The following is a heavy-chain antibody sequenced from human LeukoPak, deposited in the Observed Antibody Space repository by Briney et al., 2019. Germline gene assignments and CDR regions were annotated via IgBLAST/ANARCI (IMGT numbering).Heavy chain of an antibody. CDR2: IIPIFGTA. Sequence: GASVKVSCKASGSTFSSYAISWVRQVPGQGLEWMGGIIPIFGTADYAPKSQGRVVITADESTSTAYMELSGLRSEDTAVYYCARGESRGYSGYDYVVYYGMDVWGQGTTVTVSS. V-gene: IGHV1-69*13. D-gene: IGHD5-12*01. CDR1: GSTFSSYA. J-gene: IGHJ6*02. CDR3: ARGESRGYSGYDYVVYYGMDV.